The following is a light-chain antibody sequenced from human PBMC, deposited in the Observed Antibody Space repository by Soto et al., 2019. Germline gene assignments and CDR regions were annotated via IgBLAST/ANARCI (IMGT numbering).Light chain of an antibody. V-gene: IGKV3-20*01. J-gene: IGKJ5*01. CDR1: HSVSSN. CDR3: QQYGSSPLYT. CDR2: GAS. Sequence: EIVMTHAAATLSKSPGERATLSCRASHSVSSNLAWYQQKPGQAPRLLIYGASSRAAGIPDRFSGSWSGTDFTLTISRLEPEDFAVYYCQQYGSSPLYTFGQGTRLEIK.